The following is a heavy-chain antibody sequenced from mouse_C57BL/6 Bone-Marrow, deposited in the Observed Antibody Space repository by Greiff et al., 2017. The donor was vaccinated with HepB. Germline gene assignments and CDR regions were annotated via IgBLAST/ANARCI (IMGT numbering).Heavy chain of an antibody. J-gene: IGHJ4*01. CDR1: GYSITSGYY. CDR3: AREGSSFYYYAMDY. Sequence: EVKLLESGPGLVKPSQSLSLTCSVTGYSITSGYYWNWIRQFPGNKLEWMGYISYDGSNNYNPSLKNRISITRDTSTNQFFLKLNSVTTEDTATYYCAREGSSFYYYAMDYWGQGTSVTVSS. V-gene: IGHV3-6*01. D-gene: IGHD1-1*01. CDR2: ISYDGSN.